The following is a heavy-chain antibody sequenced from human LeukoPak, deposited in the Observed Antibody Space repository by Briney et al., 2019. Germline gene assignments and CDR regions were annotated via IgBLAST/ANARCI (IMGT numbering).Heavy chain of an antibody. Sequence: GGSLRLSCAASGFTFSSYAMSWVRRAPGKGLEWVSAISGGGGSTYYADSVKGRFTISRDNSKNTLYLQMNSLRAEDTAVYYCAKEIADGDYGRYYFDYWGQGTLVTVSS. D-gene: IGHD4-17*01. V-gene: IGHV3-23*01. CDR1: GFTFSSYA. CDR3: AKEIADGDYGRYYFDY. J-gene: IGHJ4*02. CDR2: ISGGGGST.